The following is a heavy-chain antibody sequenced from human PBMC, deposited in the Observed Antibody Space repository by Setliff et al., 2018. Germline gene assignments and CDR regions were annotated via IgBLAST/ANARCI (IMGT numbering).Heavy chain of an antibody. CDR2: MRSDGSTT. J-gene: IGHJ4*02. CDR1: GFTFSSYW. Sequence: GGSLRLSCAASGFTFSSYWMHWVRQTPGKGLVWVSRMRSDGSTTDYADSVRGRFTISRDNAKNTLYLQMNSLRVEDTAVYYCARTESPDNWGQGTLVTVSS. CDR3: ARTESPDN. V-gene: IGHV3-74*01.